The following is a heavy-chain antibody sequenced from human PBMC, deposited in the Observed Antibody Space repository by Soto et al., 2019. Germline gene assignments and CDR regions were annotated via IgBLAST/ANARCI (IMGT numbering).Heavy chain of an antibody. Sequence: EVQLVESGGVLVQPGGSLRVSCAASGFTFSTSWMNWVRKAPGKGLEWVANINGDGSEEYYVDSVRGRFTISRDNVEKALFLQMNSLRAEDTAVYYCAAGFPPDYWGQGTLVTVAS. CDR3: AAGFPPDY. CDR1: GFTFSTSW. D-gene: IGHD3-10*01. CDR2: INGDGSEE. J-gene: IGHJ4*02. V-gene: IGHV3-7*01.